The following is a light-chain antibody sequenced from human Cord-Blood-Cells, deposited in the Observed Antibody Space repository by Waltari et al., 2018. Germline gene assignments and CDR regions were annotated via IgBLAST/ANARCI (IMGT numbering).Light chain of an antibody. J-gene: IGLJ1*01. CDR1: SSDVGSYNL. CDR3: CSYAGSSTYV. Sequence: QSALTQPASVSGSPGQSITISCTGTSSDVGSYNLVSWYQQHPGKAPKLMIYEGSKPPSGVSKRFSGSKSGDTASLTISGLQAEDEADYYGCSYAGSSTYVFGTGTKVTVL. V-gene: IGLV2-23*01. CDR2: EGS.